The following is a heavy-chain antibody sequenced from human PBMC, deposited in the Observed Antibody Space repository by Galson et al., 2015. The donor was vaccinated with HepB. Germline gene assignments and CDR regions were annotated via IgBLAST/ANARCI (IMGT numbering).Heavy chain of an antibody. Sequence: CAISGDSVSNNRAAWNWIRQSPSRGLEWLGRTYYRSKWLDDYAVSLKSRIITNPDTSKNQFSLQLNSVTPEDTAVYYCAKSIHLGRGFDSWGQGTLVTVSS. V-gene: IGHV6-1*01. D-gene: IGHD7-27*01. CDR2: TYYRSKWLD. CDR3: AKSIHLGRGFDS. CDR1: GDSVSNNRAA. J-gene: IGHJ4*02.